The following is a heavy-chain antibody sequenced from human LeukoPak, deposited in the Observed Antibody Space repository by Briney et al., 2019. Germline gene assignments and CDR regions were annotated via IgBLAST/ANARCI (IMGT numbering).Heavy chain of an antibody. V-gene: IGHV3-48*04. CDR1: GFTFSIYS. D-gene: IGHD3-3*01. CDR3: TRVSWRGEIF. CDR2: ISSSSSTI. J-gene: IGHJ4*02. Sequence: PGGSLRLSCAASGFTFSIYSMNWVRQAPGKGLEWVSYISSSSSTILYADSVRGRFTTSRDNAKKSLFLQMTSLRAEDTAVYYCTRVSWRGEIFWGQGTLVSVSS.